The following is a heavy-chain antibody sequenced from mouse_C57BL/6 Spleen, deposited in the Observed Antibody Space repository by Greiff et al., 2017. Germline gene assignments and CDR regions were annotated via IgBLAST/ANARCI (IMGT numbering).Heavy chain of an antibody. D-gene: IGHD2-4*01. CDR2: INPSTGGT. V-gene: IGHV1-42*01. CDR1: GYSFTGYY. CDR3: ARFDYDGDYFDY. Sequence: VQLQQSGPELVKPGASVKISCKASGYSFTGYYMNWVKQSPEKSLEWIGEINPSTGGTTYNQKFKAKATLTLDKSSSTAYMQLKSLTSEDSAVYYCARFDYDGDYFDYWGQGTTLTVSS. J-gene: IGHJ2*01.